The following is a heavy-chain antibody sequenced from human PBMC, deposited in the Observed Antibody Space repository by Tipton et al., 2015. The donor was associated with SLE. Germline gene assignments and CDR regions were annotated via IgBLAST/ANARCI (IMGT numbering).Heavy chain of an antibody. Sequence: PSLTCTVSGGSISSYYWSWIRQPPGKGLEWIGYIYYSGSTNYNPSLKSRVTISVDTSKNQFSLKLSSVTAADTAVYYCARVRGRGYFQHWGQGTLVTVSS. CDR3: ARVRGRGYFQH. CDR1: GGSISSYY. V-gene: IGHV4-59*01. J-gene: IGHJ1*01. D-gene: IGHD3-10*01. CDR2: IYYSGST.